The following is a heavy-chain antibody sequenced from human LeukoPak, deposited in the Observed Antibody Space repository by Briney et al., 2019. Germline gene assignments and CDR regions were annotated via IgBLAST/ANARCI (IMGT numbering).Heavy chain of an antibody. CDR1: GGSISSYY. CDR2: IYYSGST. D-gene: IGHD3-16*01. V-gene: IGHV4-59*01. J-gene: IGHJ3*02. Sequence: PSETLSLTCTVSGGSISSYYWSWIRQPPGKGLEWIGYIYYSGSTNHNPSLKSRVTISVDTSKNQFSLKLSSVTAADTAVYYCAREPTGYVDAFDIWGQGTMVTVSS. CDR3: AREPTGYVDAFDI.